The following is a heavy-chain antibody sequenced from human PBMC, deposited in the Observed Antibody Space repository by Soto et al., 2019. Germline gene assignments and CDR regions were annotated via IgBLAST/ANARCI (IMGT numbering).Heavy chain of an antibody. J-gene: IGHJ5*02. CDR2: IYYSGST. Sequence: PSETLSLTCTVSGGSISSGGYYWSWIRQRPGKGLEWIGYIYYSGSTYYNPSLKSRVTISVDTSKNQFSLKLSSVTAADTAVYYCAREVRRAAAGTSSFDPWGQGTLVTVSS. D-gene: IGHD6-13*01. V-gene: IGHV4-31*03. CDR3: AREVRRAAAGTSSFDP. CDR1: GGSISSGGYY.